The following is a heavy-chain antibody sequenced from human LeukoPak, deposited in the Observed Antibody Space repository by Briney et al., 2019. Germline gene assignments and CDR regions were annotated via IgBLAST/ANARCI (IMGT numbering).Heavy chain of an antibody. CDR3: ARAWDYYDSSGPVGY. D-gene: IGHD3-22*01. V-gene: IGHV1-2*02. CDR2: INPNSGGT. J-gene: IGHJ4*02. CDR1: GYTFTGYY. Sequence: ASVKVSCKASGYTFTGYYMHWVRQAPGQGLEWMGWINPNSGGTNYAQKFQGRVTMTGDTSISTAYMELSRLRSDDTAVYYCARAWDYYDSSGPVGYWGQGTLVTVSS.